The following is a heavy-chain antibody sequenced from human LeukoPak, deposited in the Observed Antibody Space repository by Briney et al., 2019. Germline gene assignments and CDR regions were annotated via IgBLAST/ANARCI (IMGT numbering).Heavy chain of an antibody. Sequence: SETLSLTCTVSGGSISSYYWSWIRQPAGKGLEWIGRIYTSGSTNYNPSLKSRVTMSVDTSKNQFSLKLSSVTAADTAVYYCARERQQLDHYYMDVWGRGTTVTISS. V-gene: IGHV4-4*07. J-gene: IGHJ6*03. CDR3: ARERQQLDHYYMDV. CDR1: GGSISSYY. D-gene: IGHD6-13*01. CDR2: IYTSGST.